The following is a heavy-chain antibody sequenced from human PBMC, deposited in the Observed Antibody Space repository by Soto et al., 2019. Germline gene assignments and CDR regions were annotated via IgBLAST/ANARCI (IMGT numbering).Heavy chain of an antibody. CDR1: GFSFTGYY. CDR2: INAHSGGT. D-gene: IGHD6-6*01. Sequence: ASVKVSCKASGFSFTGYYIHWLRKAPGQGLEWMGWINAHSGGTEYAQKFQGRVTLTRDTSIATAYLTLTSLTSDDTALYYCAKDLTRQLAYWLDPWGQGTQVTVSS. J-gene: IGHJ5*02. CDR3: AKDLTRQLAYWLDP. V-gene: IGHV1-2*02.